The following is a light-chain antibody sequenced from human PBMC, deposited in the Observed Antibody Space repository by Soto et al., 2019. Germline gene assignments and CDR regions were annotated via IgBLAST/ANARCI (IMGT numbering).Light chain of an antibody. CDR1: QSVTSF. J-gene: IGKJ5*01. V-gene: IGKV1-39*01. CDR3: QQSYSTLIT. CDR2: AAS. Sequence: DIQMTQSPSSLSASVGDRVTISCRASQSVTSFLNWYQQKPGQAPKLLIYAASNLQSGVPSRFSGRGSGTEFTLTISSLQTEDFATYYCQQSYSTLITFGQGTRLEIK.